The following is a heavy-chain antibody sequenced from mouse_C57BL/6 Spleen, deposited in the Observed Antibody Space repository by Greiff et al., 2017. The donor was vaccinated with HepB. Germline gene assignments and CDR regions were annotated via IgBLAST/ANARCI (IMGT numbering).Heavy chain of an antibody. Sequence: EVQLVESGPGLVKPSQSLSLTCSVTGYSITSGYYWNWIRQFPGNKLERMGYISYDGSNNYNPSLKNRISITRDTSKNQFFLKLNSVTTEDTATYYCARGRYDYAMDYWGQGTSVTVSS. CDR1: GYSITSGYY. CDR3: ARGRYDYAMDY. V-gene: IGHV3-6*01. D-gene: IGHD2-14*01. CDR2: ISYDGSN. J-gene: IGHJ4*01.